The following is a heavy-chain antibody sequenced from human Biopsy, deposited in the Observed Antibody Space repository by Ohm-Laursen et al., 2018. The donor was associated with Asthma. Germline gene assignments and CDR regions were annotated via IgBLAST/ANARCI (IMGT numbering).Heavy chain of an antibody. CDR1: YGSITSGGYY. CDR3: ARGVVYGGDSYAEYFQH. CDR2: VFYGGAT. Sequence: SDTLSLTCTVSYGSITSGGYYWTWIRQHPGKGLEWIGCVFYGGATNYNPSFKSRVTISVDTSKNQFFLRLSSVTAADTAVYYCARGVVYGGDSYAEYFQHWGQGTLVTVSS. J-gene: IGHJ1*01. D-gene: IGHD4-23*01. V-gene: IGHV4-61*08.